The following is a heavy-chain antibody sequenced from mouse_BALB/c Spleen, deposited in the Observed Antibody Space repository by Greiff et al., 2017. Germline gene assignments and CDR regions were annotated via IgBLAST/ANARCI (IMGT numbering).Heavy chain of an antibody. D-gene: IGHD3-1*01. CDR1: GFSLTSYG. CDR2: IWAGGST. J-gene: IGHJ2*01. Sequence: VQGVESGPGLVAPSQSLSITCTVSGFSLTSYGVHWVRQPPGKGLEWLGVIWAGGSTNYNSALMSRLSISKDNSKSQVFLKMNSLQTDDTAMYYCARDPGELSGNYFDYWGQGTTLTVSS. V-gene: IGHV2-9*02. CDR3: ARDPGELSGNYFDY.